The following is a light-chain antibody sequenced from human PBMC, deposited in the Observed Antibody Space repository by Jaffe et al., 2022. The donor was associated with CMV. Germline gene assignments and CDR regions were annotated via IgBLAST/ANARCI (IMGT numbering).Light chain of an antibody. CDR1: SRDVGAYDF. J-gene: IGLJ1*01. V-gene: IGLV2-14*03. CDR3: NSYMIGSTRYV. Sequence: QSALTQPASVSGSPGQSITISCTGTSRDVGAYDFVSWYQQHPGRAPKVIIYDVTNRPSGVSNRFSGSKSGNTASLTISGLQAEDEANYYCNSYMIGSTRYVFGTGTEVTVL. CDR2: DVT.